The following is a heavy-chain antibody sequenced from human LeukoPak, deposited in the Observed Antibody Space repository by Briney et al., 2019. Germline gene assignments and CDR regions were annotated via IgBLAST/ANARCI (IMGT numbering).Heavy chain of an antibody. J-gene: IGHJ5*02. CDR3: ARESGIAAALDL. D-gene: IGHD6-13*01. CDR1: GFTFSSYA. V-gene: IGHV3-30-3*01. CDR2: ISYDGSNK. Sequence: GRSLRLSCAASGFTFSSYAMHWVRQAPGKGLEWVAVISYDGSNKYYADSVKGRFTISRDNSKNTLCLQMNSLRAEDTAVYYCARESGIAAALDLWGQGTLVTVSS.